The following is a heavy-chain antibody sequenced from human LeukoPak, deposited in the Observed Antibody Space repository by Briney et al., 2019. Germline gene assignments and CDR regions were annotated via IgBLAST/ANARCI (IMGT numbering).Heavy chain of an antibody. Sequence: GGSLRLSCAASGSTFSSYAMSWVRQAPGQGLEWVSAISGSGGSTYYADYVQGRFTISRDNSKNTLYLQMNSLRAEDTAVYYCAKDRRRDIVLMVYAMWGQGTLVTVSS. CDR2: ISGSGGST. CDR3: AKDRRRDIVLMVYAM. D-gene: IGHD2-8*01. CDR1: GSTFSSYA. J-gene: IGHJ4*02. V-gene: IGHV3-23*01.